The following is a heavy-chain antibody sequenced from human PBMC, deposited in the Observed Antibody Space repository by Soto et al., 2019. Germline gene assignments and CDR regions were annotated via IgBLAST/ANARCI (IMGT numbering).Heavy chain of an antibody. V-gene: IGHV3-33*01. CDR2: ICYDGSNK. CDR1: GFRFSDYG. CDR3: ARRWELDK. J-gene: IGHJ4*02. Sequence: QVQLVESGGGVVQPGRSLSLSCAASGFRFSDYGMHWVRQAPGKGLEWVAVICYDGSNKYYADSVKGRFTISRDNSKNTVYLQMNSLRVEDTAVYYCARRWELDKWGQGTLVTVSS. D-gene: IGHD1-26*01.